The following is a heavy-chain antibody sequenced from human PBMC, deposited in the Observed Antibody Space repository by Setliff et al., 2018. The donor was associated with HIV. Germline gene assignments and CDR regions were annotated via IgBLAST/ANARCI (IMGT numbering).Heavy chain of an antibody. V-gene: IGHV4-4*08. D-gene: IGHD5-12*01. J-gene: IGHJ4*02. CDR2: IYTSGST. CDR3: ASDISPDDGYNRLHSFDY. Sequence: PSETLSLTCAVYGGSFSGYYWSWIRQPPGKGLEWIGRIYTSGSTNYNPSLKSRVTISVDTSKNNFSLTLRSVTSADTAVYYCASDISPDDGYNRLHSFDYWGQGTLVTVSS. CDR1: GGSFSGYY.